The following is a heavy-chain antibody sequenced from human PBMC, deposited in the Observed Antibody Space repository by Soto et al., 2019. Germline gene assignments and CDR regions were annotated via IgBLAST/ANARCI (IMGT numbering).Heavy chain of an antibody. Sequence: PGGSLRLSCAASGFTFSNAWINWVRQAPGKGLEWVGRIKSKTDGGTTDYAAPVKGRFTISRDDSKNTLYLQMNSLKTEDSAVYYCTTPGGSPFYYYYGMDVWGQGTTVTVSS. CDR3: TTPGGSPFYYYYGMDV. CDR1: GFTFSNAW. V-gene: IGHV3-15*07. D-gene: IGHD2-15*01. CDR2: IKSKTDGGTT. J-gene: IGHJ6*02.